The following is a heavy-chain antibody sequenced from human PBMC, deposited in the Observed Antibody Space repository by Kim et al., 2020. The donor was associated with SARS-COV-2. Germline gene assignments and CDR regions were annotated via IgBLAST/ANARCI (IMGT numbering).Heavy chain of an antibody. CDR3: AKASKQYTSSDIFDH. CDR2: IDPGDSYI. Sequence: GESLKISCEASGYSFTTYWISWVRQMPGKGLEWMGRIDPGDSYINFNPSFQGRVSISVQKSTTTVYLQWSSLEASDTAMYYCAKASKQYTSSDIFDHWGQGTLATV. V-gene: IGHV5-10-1*01. J-gene: IGHJ4*02. D-gene: IGHD6-13*01. CDR1: GYSFTTYW.